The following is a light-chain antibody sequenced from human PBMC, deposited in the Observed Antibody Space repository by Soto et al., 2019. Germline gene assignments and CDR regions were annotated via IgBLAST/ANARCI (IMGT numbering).Light chain of an antibody. Sequence: DIQMTQSPSSLSASVGDRVTITCRASQGTSNYLAWYQQKPGKVPKLLIYAASTLQSGVPSRFRGSGSGTYFTLTIISLKPEDVATYYCQKYNSAPTWTFGPGTKVELK. CDR3: QKYNSAPTWT. V-gene: IGKV1-27*01. J-gene: IGKJ1*01. CDR1: QGTSNY. CDR2: AAS.